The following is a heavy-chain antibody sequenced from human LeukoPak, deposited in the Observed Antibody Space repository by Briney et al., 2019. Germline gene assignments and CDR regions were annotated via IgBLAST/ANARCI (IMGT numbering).Heavy chain of an antibody. CDR1: GYTFTSYA. V-gene: IGHV7-4-1*02. CDR3: AMGYSYGPSDMDV. D-gene: IGHD5-18*01. J-gene: IGHJ6*03. CDR2: INTNTGSP. Sequence: ASVKVSCKASGYTFTSYAMNWVRQAPGQGLEWMGWINTNTGSPTYAQGFTGRFVFSLDTSVSTAYLQISSLKAEDTAVYYCAMGYSYGPSDMDVWGKGTTVTVSS.